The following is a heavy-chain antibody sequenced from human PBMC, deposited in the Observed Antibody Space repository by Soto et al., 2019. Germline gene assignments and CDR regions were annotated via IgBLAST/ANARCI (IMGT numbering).Heavy chain of an antibody. CDR2: IYYSGST. CDR3: ARAFDSSGYRLNPLGY. Sequence: SETLSLTCTVSGGSISSGDYYWSWIRQPPGKGLEWIGYIYYSGSTYYNPSLKSRVTISVDTSKNQFSLKLSSVTAADTAVYYCARAFDSSGYRLNPLGYWGQGTLVTVPQ. J-gene: IGHJ4*02. CDR1: GGSISSGDYY. V-gene: IGHV4-30-4*01. D-gene: IGHD3-22*01.